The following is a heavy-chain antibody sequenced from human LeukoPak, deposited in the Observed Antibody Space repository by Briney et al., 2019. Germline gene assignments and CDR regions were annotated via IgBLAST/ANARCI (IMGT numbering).Heavy chain of an antibody. CDR1: GYTFTSYD. J-gene: IGHJ6*02. D-gene: IGHD2-15*01. Sequence: RASVKVSCKASGYTFTSYDINWVRQATGQGLEWMGWMNPNSGNTGYAQKFQGRVTMTRNTSISTAYMELSSLRSEDTAVYYCARDPTNCSGGSCYYYGMDVWGQGTTVTVSS. CDR3: ARDPTNCSGGSCYYYGMDV. V-gene: IGHV1-8*01. CDR2: MNPNSGNT.